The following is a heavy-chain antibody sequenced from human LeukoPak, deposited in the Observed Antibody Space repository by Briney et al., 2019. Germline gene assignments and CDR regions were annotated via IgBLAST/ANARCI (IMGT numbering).Heavy chain of an antibody. V-gene: IGHV4-4*07. CDR2: VYNSGST. J-gene: IGHJ5*02. Sequence: SETLSLTCTVSGGSNSSYHWSWIRQPAGKGLEWIGRVYNSGSTNYNPSLKSRVTMSVDTSKNQFSLKLSSVTAADTAVYYCARAYDYGSSNWFDPWGQGTLVTVSS. CDR3: ARAYDYGSSNWFDP. CDR1: GGSNSSYH. D-gene: IGHD4-17*01.